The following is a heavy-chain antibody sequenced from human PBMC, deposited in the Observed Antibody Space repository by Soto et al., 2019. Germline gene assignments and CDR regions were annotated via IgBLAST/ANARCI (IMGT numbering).Heavy chain of an antibody. V-gene: IGHV3-30-3*01. CDR2: ISYDGSNK. Sequence: QVQLVESGGGVVQPGRSLRLSCAASGFTFSSYAMHWVRQAPGKGLEWVAVISYDGSNKYYADSVKGRFTISRDNSKNTLYLQMNSLRAEDTAVYYCARARGRLHYYGRDVWGQGTTVTVSS. J-gene: IGHJ6*02. CDR3: ARARGRLHYYGRDV. D-gene: IGHD2-15*01. CDR1: GFTFSSYA.